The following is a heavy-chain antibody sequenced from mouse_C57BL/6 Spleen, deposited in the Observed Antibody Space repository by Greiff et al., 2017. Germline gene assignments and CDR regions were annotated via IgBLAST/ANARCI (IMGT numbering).Heavy chain of an antibody. CDR3: ARTSYDSFDY. V-gene: IGHV5-17*01. J-gene: IGHJ2*01. D-gene: IGHD2-4*01. Sequence: EVKLMESGGGLVKPGGSLKLSCAASGFTFSDYGMHWVRQAPEKGLEWVAYISSGSSTIYYADTVKGRFTISRDNAKNTLFLQMTSLRSEDTAMYYCARTSYDSFDYWGQGTTLTVSS. CDR2: ISSGSSTI. CDR1: GFTFSDYG.